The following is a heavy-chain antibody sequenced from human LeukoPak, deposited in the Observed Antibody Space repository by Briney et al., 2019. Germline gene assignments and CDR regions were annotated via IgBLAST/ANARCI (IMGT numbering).Heavy chain of an antibody. J-gene: IGHJ6*03. Sequence: GRSLRLSCVASGFTFSHYPIHWLRQAPGKGLEWVAAISEGGGDVYYADSLRGRFSISRDNVNNTLFLQMNSLRAEDTAFYHCARNFWRGIHFKFYFYMDVWGKGTTVTVSS. CDR2: ISEGGGDV. D-gene: IGHD3-3*01. V-gene: IGHV3-30*01. CDR1: GFTFSHYP. CDR3: ARNFWRGIHFKFYFYMDV.